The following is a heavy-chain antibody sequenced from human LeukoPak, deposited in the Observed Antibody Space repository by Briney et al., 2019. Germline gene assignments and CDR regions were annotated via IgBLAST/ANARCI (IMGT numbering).Heavy chain of an antibody. J-gene: IGHJ5*02. V-gene: IGHV3-21*01. CDR1: GFTFSSYS. CDR2: ISSSSSYI. Sequence: PGGSLRLSCAASGFTFSSYSMNWVRQAPGKGLEWVSSISSSSSYIYYADSVKGRFTISRDNAKNSLYLQMNSLRAEDTAVYYCAKDPGYSSGWYGVWFDPWGQGTLVTVSS. CDR3: AKDPGYSSGWYGVWFDP. D-gene: IGHD6-19*01.